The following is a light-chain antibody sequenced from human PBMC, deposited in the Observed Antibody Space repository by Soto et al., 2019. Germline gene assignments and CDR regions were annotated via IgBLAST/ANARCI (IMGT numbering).Light chain of an antibody. J-gene: IGKJ2*01. CDR2: DAS. Sequence: DIQLTQSPSTLSSSVGDRVTITCRASESITTWLAWYQQKPGKAPKVLIHDASTLESGVPSRFSGSGSGTEFALTISSLQADEFAAYLCHRYDPFPYTFGQGTKLETK. CDR1: ESITTW. CDR3: HRYDPFPYT. V-gene: IGKV1-5*01.